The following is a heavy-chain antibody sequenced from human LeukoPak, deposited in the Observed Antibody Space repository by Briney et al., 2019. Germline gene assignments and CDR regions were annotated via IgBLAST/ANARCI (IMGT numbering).Heavy chain of an antibody. CDR2: IHQDGNEK. Sequence: PGGSLRLSCAASGFTFSTYWMSWSRQAPGKGLEWVGHIHQDGNEKYYVDSVRGRFTISRDNAKNSLYLQMNSLRAEDTAVYYCARGDKFSGDYWGQGTLVTVSS. D-gene: IGHD2-15*01. CDR1: GFTFSTYW. CDR3: ARGDKFSGDY. V-gene: IGHV3-7*04. J-gene: IGHJ4*02.